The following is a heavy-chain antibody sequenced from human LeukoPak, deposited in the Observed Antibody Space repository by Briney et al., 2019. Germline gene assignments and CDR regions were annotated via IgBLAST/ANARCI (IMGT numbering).Heavy chain of an antibody. J-gene: IGHJ4*02. D-gene: IGHD3-22*01. CDR3: AKRGVVIRVILVGFHKEAYYFDS. V-gene: IGHV3-23*01. Sequence: GGSLRLSCAVSGITLSNYGTSWVRQAPGKGLDWVAGISDSGGRTTYADSVKGRLTISRDNPKNTLYLQMNSLRAEDTAVYFCAKRGVVIRVILVGFHKEAYYFDSWGQGALVTVSS. CDR2: ISDSGGRT. CDR1: GITLSNYG.